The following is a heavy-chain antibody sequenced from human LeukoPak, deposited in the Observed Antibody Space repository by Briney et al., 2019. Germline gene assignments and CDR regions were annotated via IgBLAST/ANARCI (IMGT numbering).Heavy chain of an antibody. V-gene: IGHV3-48*01. Sequence: GGSLRLSCAASGFTFSSYAMSWVRQAPGKGLEWVSYISSSSSTIYYADSVKGRFTISRDNAKNSLYLQMNSLRAEDTAVYYCARGIPGYSSSWYGQFDYWGQGTLVTVST. D-gene: IGHD6-13*01. J-gene: IGHJ4*02. CDR3: ARGIPGYSSSWYGQFDY. CDR1: GFTFSSYA. CDR2: ISSSSSTI.